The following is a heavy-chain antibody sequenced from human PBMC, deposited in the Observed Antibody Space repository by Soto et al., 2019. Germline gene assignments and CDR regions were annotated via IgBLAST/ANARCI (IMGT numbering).Heavy chain of an antibody. CDR3: ALDGRQFVPNSANVDI. CDR1: GYTFRNYG. V-gene: IGHV1-18*01. Sequence: QVQLLQSGPEVKKPGASVKLSCKASGYTFRNYGINWVRQAPGQGLEWMGWISAYNGDTNYAQNFQGIDTLATDTPTSTAYVELRSLKSYDTAMYYWALDGRQFVPNSANVDIWGQGTTVTVSS. J-gene: IGHJ3*02. CDR2: ISAYNGDT. D-gene: IGHD6-6*01.